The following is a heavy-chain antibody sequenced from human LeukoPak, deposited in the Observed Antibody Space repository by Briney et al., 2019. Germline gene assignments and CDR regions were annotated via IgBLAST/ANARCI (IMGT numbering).Heavy chain of an antibody. D-gene: IGHD5-12*01. CDR2: IIPIFGTA. CDR3: ARNSYSGYGYYYYYGMDV. J-gene: IGHJ6*02. CDR1: GGTFSSYA. Sequence: SVKVSCKASGGTFSSYAISWVRQAPGQGLEWMGGIIPIFGTANYAQKFQGRVTITADESTSTAYMELSSLRSEDTAVYYCARNSYSGYGYYYYYGMDVWGQGTTVTVSS. V-gene: IGHV1-69*13.